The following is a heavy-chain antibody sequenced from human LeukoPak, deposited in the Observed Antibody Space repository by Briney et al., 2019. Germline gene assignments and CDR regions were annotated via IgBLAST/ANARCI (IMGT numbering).Heavy chain of an antibody. CDR2: IWYDGSNK. CDR3: AKDGGSCFSLDCSEEGDY. J-gene: IGHJ4*02. D-gene: IGHD2-21*02. CDR1: GFTFSSYG. Sequence: SGGSLRLSCAASGFTFSSYGMHWVRQAPGKGLEWVAVIWYDGSNKYYADSVKGRFTISRDNSKNTLYLQMDSLRVEDTAIYYCAKDGGSCFSLDCSEEGDYWGQGTLVTVSS. V-gene: IGHV3-33*03.